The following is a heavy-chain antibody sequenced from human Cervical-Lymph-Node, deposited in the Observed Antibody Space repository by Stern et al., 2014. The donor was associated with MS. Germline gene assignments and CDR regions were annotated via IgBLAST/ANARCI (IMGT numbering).Heavy chain of an antibody. J-gene: IGHJ4*02. CDR3: ASCDGYSFAS. V-gene: IGHV4-59*08. CDR2: VHYRGTS. CDR1: GAPITTNH. D-gene: IGHD4-17*01. Sequence: VQLVESGPGLVKPSETLSLTCVVSGAPITTNHWSWIRQSPGKGLEWIANVHYRGTSSYNPALQSRVTTALDTPTKQFSLSLRPVTAADTAVYFCASCDGYSFASWGQGTLVTVSS.